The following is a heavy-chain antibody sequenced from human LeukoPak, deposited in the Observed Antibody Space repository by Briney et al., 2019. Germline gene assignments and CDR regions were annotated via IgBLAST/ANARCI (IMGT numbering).Heavy chain of an antibody. CDR1: GFTLSSYS. CDR2: ISSSNITI. V-gene: IGHV3-48*04. D-gene: IGHD3-10*01. J-gene: IGHJ4*02. Sequence: GGSLRLSCAASGFTLSSYSLNWVRQAPGKGLEWVSFISSSNITIYYADSVKGRFTISRDNAEKSLYLQMNSLRAEDTDVYYCARDRGGSYPAIDYWGQGPLVTVSS. CDR3: ARDRGGSYPAIDY.